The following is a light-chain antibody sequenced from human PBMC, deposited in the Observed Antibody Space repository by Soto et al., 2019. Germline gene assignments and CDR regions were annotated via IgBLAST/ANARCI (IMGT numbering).Light chain of an antibody. Sequence: DIQMTQSPSSLSASVGDRVTITCRASQSIRSYLNWYHQKPGKTPQLLIYGASNLQSGAPSRFTGSGSGTHFTLTISSLQPEDFATYYCQQSYTTPYTFGKGTKLEIK. CDR1: QSIRSY. CDR3: QQSYTTPYT. V-gene: IGKV1-39*01. J-gene: IGKJ2*01. CDR2: GAS.